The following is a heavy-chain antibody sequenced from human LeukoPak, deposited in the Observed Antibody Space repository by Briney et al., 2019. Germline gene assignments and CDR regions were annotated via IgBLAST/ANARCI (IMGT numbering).Heavy chain of an antibody. D-gene: IGHD5-18*01. V-gene: IGHV3-23*01. CDR2: LSGSGGST. J-gene: IGHJ6*02. Sequence: PGGSLRLSCAASGFTFNTYALSWVRQAPGKGLEWVSALSGSGGSTYYADSVKGRFTTSRDNSKNTLYLQMNSLRAEDTAVYYCAKDQVDTAMVTPYGMDVWGLGTTVTVSS. CDR3: AKDQVDTAMVTPYGMDV. CDR1: GFTFNTYA.